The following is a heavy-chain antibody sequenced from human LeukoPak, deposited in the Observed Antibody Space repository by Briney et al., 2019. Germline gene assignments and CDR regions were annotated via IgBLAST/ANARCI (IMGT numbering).Heavy chain of an antibody. J-gene: IGHJ4*02. Sequence: GGSLRLSCAASGLTFDDYAMSWVRQAPGKGLEWVSSIGGSGGTTYYADSVQGRFTISRDNSKNTLYLQMNSLSAEDTAVYYCAKDLSWFGGSLATFGYWGQGTLATVSS. CDR1: GLTFDDYA. D-gene: IGHD3-10*01. CDR2: IGGSGGTT. CDR3: AKDLSWFGGSLATFGY. V-gene: IGHV3-23*01.